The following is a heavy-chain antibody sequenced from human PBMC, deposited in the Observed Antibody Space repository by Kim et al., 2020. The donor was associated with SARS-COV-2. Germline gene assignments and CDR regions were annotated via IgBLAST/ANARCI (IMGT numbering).Heavy chain of an antibody. J-gene: IGHJ3*02. Sequence: GNGNTKYSQKFQGRVTITRDTSASTAYMELSSLRSEDTAVYYCARGFFDIWGQETMVTVSS. CDR3: ARGFFDI. CDR2: GNGNT. V-gene: IGHV1-3*01.